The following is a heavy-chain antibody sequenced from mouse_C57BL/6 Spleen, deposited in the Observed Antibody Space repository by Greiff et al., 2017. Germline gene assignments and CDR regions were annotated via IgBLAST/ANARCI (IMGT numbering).Heavy chain of an antibody. V-gene: IGHV1-64*01. J-gene: IGHJ1*03. CDR1: GYTFTSYW. CDR3: AAYYYNYDGCFDV. CDR2: IHPNSGST. D-gene: IGHD2-10*01. Sequence: QVQLQQPGAELVKPGASVKLSCKASGYTFTSYWMHWVKQRPGQGLEWIGMIHPNSGSTNYNEKFKSKATLTEDKSSSTAYMQRSSLTSEDSAVYCCAAYYYNYDGCFDVWGTGTTVTVSS.